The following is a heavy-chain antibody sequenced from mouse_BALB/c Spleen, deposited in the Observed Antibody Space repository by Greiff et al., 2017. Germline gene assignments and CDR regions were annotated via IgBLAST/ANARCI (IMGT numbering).Heavy chain of an antibody. Sequence: QVQLKESGPGLVQPSQSLSITCTVSGFSLTSYGVHWVRQSPGKGLEWLGVIWSGGSTDYNAAFISRLSISKDNSKSQVFFKMNSLQANDTAIYYCARKGGVTTLYYYAMDYWGQGTSVTVSS. CDR1: GFSLTSYG. CDR2: IWSGGST. V-gene: IGHV2-2*02. J-gene: IGHJ4*01. D-gene: IGHD2-1*01. CDR3: ARKGGVTTLYYYAMDY.